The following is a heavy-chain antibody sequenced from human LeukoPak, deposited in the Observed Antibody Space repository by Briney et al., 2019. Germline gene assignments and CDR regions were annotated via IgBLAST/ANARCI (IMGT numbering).Heavy chain of an antibody. CDR2: FDPEDGET. CDR1: RYTLTELS. CDR3: ATRPLWFGELFPGVFDY. D-gene: IGHD3-10*01. Sequence: ASVKVSCKVSRYTLTELSMHWVRQAPGKGLEWMGGFDPEDGETIYAQKFQGRVTMTEDTSTDTAYMELSSLRSEDTAVYYCATRPLWFGELFPGVFDYWGQGTLVTVSS. J-gene: IGHJ4*02. V-gene: IGHV1-24*01.